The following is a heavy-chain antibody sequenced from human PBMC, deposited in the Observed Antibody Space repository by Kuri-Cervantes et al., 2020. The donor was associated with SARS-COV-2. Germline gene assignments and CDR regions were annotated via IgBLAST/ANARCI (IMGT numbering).Heavy chain of an antibody. Sequence: GSLRLSCTVSGGSISSYYWSWIRQPPGKGLEWIGSIYYSGSTYYNPSLKSRVTISVDTSKNQFSLKLSSVTAADTAVYYCARLPRTYYYGSGSYQQNYYYGMDVWGQGTTVTVSS. CDR2: IYYSGST. V-gene: IGHV4-59*12. D-gene: IGHD3-10*01. CDR3: ARLPRTYYYGSGSYQQNYYYGMDV. CDR1: GGSISSYY. J-gene: IGHJ6*02.